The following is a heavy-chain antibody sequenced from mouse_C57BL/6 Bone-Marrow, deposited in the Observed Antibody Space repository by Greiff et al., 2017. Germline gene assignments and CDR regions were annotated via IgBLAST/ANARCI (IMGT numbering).Heavy chain of an antibody. CDR3: ARRTTVVDYWYFDV. V-gene: IGHV2-9-1*01. CDR2: IWTGGGT. CDR1: GFSLTSYA. J-gene: IGHJ1*03. D-gene: IGHD1-1*01. Sequence: VKLMESGPGLVAPSQSLSITCTVSGFSLTSYAISWVRQPPGKGLEWLGVIWTGGGTNYNSALKSRLSISKDNSKSQVFLKMNSLQTDDTARYYCARRTTVVDYWYFDVWGTGTTVTVSS.